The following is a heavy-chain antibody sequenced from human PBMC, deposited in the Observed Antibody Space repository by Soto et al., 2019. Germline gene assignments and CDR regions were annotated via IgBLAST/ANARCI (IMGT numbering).Heavy chain of an antibody. CDR2: IYVGGTT. CDR3: VQTTGWPGFDF. D-gene: IGHD6-19*01. V-gene: IGHV3-53*01. J-gene: IGHJ4*02. Sequence: EVQLVESGGGLIQPGGSLRLSCAASGFAVSSKYMTWVRQAPGKGLEWVSVIYVGGTTYYADSVKGRFTNSIDTSKNTLYLQMNSLRAEDTAVYYCVQTTGWPGFDFWGQGTLVTFSA. CDR1: GFAVSSKY.